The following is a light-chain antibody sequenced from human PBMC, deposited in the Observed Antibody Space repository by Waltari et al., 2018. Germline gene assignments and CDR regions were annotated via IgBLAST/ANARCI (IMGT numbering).Light chain of an antibody. J-gene: IGKJ2*01. CDR2: TAS. Sequence: DIQMTQFPSSLSASVGDRVTITCRASQSISIYLNWYQQRPGKAPKLLIYTASSLQSGVPSRFSGSGSGTDFTLTVSSVQPEDFATYYCQQSYSTPYTFGQGTKLEIK. CDR3: QQSYSTPYT. CDR1: QSISIY. V-gene: IGKV1-39*01.